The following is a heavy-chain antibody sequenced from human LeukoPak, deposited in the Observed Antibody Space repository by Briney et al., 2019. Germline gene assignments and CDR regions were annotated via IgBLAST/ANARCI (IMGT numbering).Heavy chain of an antibody. Sequence: PGGSLRLSCADSGFTFSNSWMAWVRQAPGRGLEWVANINQDGSAKTCVDSVKGRFTISRDNAKNSLYLQMNSLSAEDTAVYYCARDSGYNALDYWGQGTLVTVSS. J-gene: IGHJ4*02. V-gene: IGHV3-7*05. CDR1: GFTFSNSW. CDR2: INQDGSAK. D-gene: IGHD5-12*01. CDR3: ARDSGYNALDY.